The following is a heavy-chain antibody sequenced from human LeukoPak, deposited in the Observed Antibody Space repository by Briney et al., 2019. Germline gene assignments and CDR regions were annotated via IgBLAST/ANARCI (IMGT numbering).Heavy chain of an antibody. J-gene: IGHJ4*02. CDR3: ARAFYDILTGYIGWSFDY. D-gene: IGHD3-9*01. CDR1: GGSISSSSYY. CDR2: IYYSGST. V-gene: IGHV4-39*07. Sequence: PSETLSLTCTVSGGSISSSSYYWGWIRQPPGKGLEWIGSIYYSGSTYYNPSLKSRVTISVDTSKNQFSLKLSSVTAADTAVYYCARAFYDILTGYIGWSFDYWGQGTLVTVSS.